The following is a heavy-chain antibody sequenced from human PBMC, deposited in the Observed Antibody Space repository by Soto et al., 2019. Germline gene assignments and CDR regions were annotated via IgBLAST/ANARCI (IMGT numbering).Heavy chain of an antibody. CDR1: GGTFSSYA. CDR3: ARHPGGRGYYYGMDV. D-gene: IGHD2-15*01. J-gene: IGHJ6*02. CDR2: IIPILGTA. Sequence: SVKVSCKASGGTFSSYAISWVRQAPGQGLEWMGGIIPILGTANYAQKFQGRVTITADESTSTAYMELSSLRSEDTAVYYCARHPGGRGYYYGMDVWGQGTTVTVS. V-gene: IGHV1-69*13.